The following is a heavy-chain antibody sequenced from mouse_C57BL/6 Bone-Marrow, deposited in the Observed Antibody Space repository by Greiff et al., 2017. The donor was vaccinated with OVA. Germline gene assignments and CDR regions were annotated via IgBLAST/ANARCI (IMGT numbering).Heavy chain of an antibody. CDR2: ISDGGSYT. CDR3: ARERRNYCAMDY. D-gene: IGHD2-12*01. CDR1: GFTFSSYA. V-gene: IGHV5-4*01. Sequence: EVHLVESGGGLVKPGGSLKLSCAASGFTFSSYAMSWVRQTPEKRLEWVATISDGGSYTYYPDNVKGRFTISRDNAKNNLYLQMSHLKSEDTAMYYCARERRNYCAMDYWGQGTSVTVSS. J-gene: IGHJ4*01.